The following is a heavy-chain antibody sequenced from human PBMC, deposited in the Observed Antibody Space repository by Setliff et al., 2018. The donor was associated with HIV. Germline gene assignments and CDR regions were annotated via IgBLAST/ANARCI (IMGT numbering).Heavy chain of an antibody. D-gene: IGHD3-16*02. V-gene: IGHV4-59*01. Sequence: SETLSLTCTVSGGSISSYYWSWIRQPPGKGLECIGYIYNNENTNYNLSLKSRVTISVDTSENQFSLKLSSVTAADTAVYYCARGGLRLGELSLFHDSGGQGVLVTVSS. CDR2: IYNNENT. J-gene: IGHJ4*02. CDR3: ARGGLRLGELSLFHDS. CDR1: GGSISSYY.